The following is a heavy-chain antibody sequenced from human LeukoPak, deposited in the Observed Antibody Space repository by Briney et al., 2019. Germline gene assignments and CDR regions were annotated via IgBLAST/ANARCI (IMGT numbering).Heavy chain of an antibody. CDR3: ARLFQYYYDSSGYLDY. CDR1: GYSFTSYW. V-gene: IGHV5-51*01. J-gene: IGHJ4*02. Sequence: GESLKISCKGSGYSFTSYWIAWVRQMPGKGLEWMGIIYPGDSDTRYSPSFQGQVTISADKSISTAYLQWSSLKASDTAMYYCARLFQYYYDSSGYLDYWGQGTLVTVSS. D-gene: IGHD3-22*01. CDR2: IYPGDSDT.